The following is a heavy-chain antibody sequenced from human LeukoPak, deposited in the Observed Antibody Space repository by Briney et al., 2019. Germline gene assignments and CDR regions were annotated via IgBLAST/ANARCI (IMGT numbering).Heavy chain of an antibody. CDR2: IIPIFGTA. Sequence: ASVKVSCKASGGTFSSYAISWVRQAPGQGLEWMGGIIPIFGTANYAQKFQGRVTITTDESTSTAYMELSSLRSEDTAVYYCAKAVCATTVRAFHLYMDVWGKGTTVTVSS. CDR1: GGTFSSYA. CDR3: AKAVCATTVRAFHLYMDV. D-gene: IGHD4-11*01. J-gene: IGHJ6*03. V-gene: IGHV1-69*05.